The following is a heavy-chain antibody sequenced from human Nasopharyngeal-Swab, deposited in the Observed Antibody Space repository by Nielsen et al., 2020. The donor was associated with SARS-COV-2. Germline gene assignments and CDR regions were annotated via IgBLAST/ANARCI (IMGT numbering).Heavy chain of an antibody. V-gene: IGHV5-51*01. Sequence: GESLKISCKGSGYRFISYWIGWVRQMPGKGLEWMGIIYPGDSDTRYSPSFQGQVTISADKSINTAYLQWSSLKASDTAMYYCARTAIEGGYYRGDAFEIWGQGTMVTVSS. CDR3: ARTAIEGGYYRGDAFEI. CDR2: IYPGDSDT. CDR1: GYRFISYW. J-gene: IGHJ3*02. D-gene: IGHD3-22*01.